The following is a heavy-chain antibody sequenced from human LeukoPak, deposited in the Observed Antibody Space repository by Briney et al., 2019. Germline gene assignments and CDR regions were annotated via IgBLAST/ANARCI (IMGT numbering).Heavy chain of an antibody. J-gene: IGHJ4*02. CDR2: ISGSGGST. CDR1: GFTFSSYA. Sequence: PGGSLRLSCAASGFTFSSYAMSWVRQAPGKGLEWVSAISGSGGSTYYADSVKGRFTISRDNSKNTLYLQMNSLRAEDTAVYYCAKGREASSSPRTIDYWGQGTLVTVSS. V-gene: IGHV3-23*01. D-gene: IGHD6-6*01. CDR3: AKGREASSSPRTIDY.